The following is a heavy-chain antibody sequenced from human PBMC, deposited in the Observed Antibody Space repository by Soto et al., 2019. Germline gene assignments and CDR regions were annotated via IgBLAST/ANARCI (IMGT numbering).Heavy chain of an antibody. J-gene: IGHJ1*01. CDR3: AGYSNSWSKYVKH. Sequence: ETLSLTCAVYGGSFSGYCWSWIRQTPGERLEWVGDICHGGGANYNPSLKSRVSFSMDPSKNQFSLKLNSVMAADTAVYYCAGYSNSWSKYVKHWGRGSLVTVSS. V-gene: IGHV4-34*01. CDR1: GGSFSGYC. D-gene: IGHD6-13*01. CDR2: ICHGGGA.